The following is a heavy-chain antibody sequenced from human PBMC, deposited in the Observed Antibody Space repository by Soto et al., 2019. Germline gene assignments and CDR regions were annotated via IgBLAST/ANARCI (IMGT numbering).Heavy chain of an antibody. CDR1: GGSISSCY. Sequence: TLSLTCTVSGGSISSCYWSWIRQPPGKGLEWIGYIYYSGSTNYNPSLKSRVTISVDTSKNQFSLKLSSVTAADTAVYYCARGSVDTAMVYYYYGMDVWGQGTTVTVSS. CDR3: ARGSVDTAMVYYYYGMDV. V-gene: IGHV4-59*01. D-gene: IGHD5-18*01. J-gene: IGHJ6*02. CDR2: IYYSGST.